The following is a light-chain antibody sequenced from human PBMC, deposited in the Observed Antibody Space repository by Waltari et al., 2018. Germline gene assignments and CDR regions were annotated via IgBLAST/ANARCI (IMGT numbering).Light chain of an antibody. CDR3: QQYYSTPPT. J-gene: IGKJ1*01. CDR1: QSVLYSSNNKNY. CDR2: WAS. V-gene: IGKV4-1*01. Sequence: DIVMTQSPDSLAVSLGDRATINCKSSQSVLYSSNNKNYLAWYQQKPGQPPKLLIYWASTRESGVPDRFSGSGSGTDFTLTISSLQAEDVAVYYCQQYYSTPPTFGQGTKVEIE.